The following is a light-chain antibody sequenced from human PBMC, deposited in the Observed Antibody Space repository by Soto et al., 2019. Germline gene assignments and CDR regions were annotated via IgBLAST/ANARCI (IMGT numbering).Light chain of an antibody. Sequence: EIVLTQSPATLSLSPGERATLSCRASQSVSSTYLAWYQQKPGQAPRLLIYGASSRATGIPDRFSGSGSGTDFTLTISRLEPEDFAVYYCQKYGSSPPLTFGGGTKVDIK. CDR3: QKYGSSPPLT. J-gene: IGKJ4*01. V-gene: IGKV3-20*01. CDR1: QSVSSTY. CDR2: GAS.